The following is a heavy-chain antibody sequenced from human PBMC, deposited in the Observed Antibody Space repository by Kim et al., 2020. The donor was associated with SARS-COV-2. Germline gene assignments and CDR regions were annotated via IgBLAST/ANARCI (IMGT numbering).Heavy chain of an antibody. CDR3: ARVKIQPYYYYGMDV. J-gene: IGHJ6*02. Sequence: ASVKVSCKASGYTFTGYYMHWVRQAPGQGLEWMGWINPNSGGTNYAQKFQGRVTMTRDTSISTAYMELSRLRSDDTAVYYCARVKIQPYYYYGMDVWGQGTTVTVSS. CDR2: INPNSGGT. D-gene: IGHD5-18*01. V-gene: IGHV1-2*02. CDR1: GYTFTGYY.